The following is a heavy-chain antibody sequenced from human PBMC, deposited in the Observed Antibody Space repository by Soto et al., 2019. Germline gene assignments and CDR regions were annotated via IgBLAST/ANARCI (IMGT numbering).Heavy chain of an antibody. V-gene: IGHV3-30-3*01. Sequence: QVQLVESGGGVVQPGRSLRLSCAASGFTFSSYAMHWVRQAPGKGLEWVAVISYDGSNKYYADSVKGRFTISRDNSKNTLYLQMNSLRAEDTAVYYCAGGPGRRYFDYWGQGTLVTVSS. D-gene: IGHD2-15*01. CDR2: ISYDGSNK. CDR3: AGGPGRRYFDY. J-gene: IGHJ4*02. CDR1: GFTFSSYA.